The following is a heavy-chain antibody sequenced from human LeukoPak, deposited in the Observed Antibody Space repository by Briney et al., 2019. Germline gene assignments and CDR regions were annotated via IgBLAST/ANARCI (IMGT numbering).Heavy chain of an antibody. D-gene: IGHD3-9*01. V-gene: IGHV1-18*01. Sequence: ASVKVSCKASGYTFTSYGISWVRQTPGQGLEWMGWISAYNGNTNYAQKLQGRVTMTTDTSTSTAYMELRSLRSDDTAAYYCARDTWDYDILTGYPEDYWGQGTLVTVSS. CDR1: GYTFTSYG. CDR3: ARDTWDYDILTGYPEDY. CDR2: ISAYNGNT. J-gene: IGHJ4*02.